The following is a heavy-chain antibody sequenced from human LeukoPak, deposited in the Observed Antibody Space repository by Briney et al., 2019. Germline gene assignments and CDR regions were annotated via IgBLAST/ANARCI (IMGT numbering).Heavy chain of an antibody. CDR2: IYYSGST. V-gene: IGHV4-59*12. J-gene: IGHJ3*02. CDR3: AKSNGYGLIDI. CDR1: GGSFSGYY. D-gene: IGHD3-10*01. Sequence: KLSETLSLTCAVYGGSFSGYYWSWIRQPPGKGLEWIGYIYYSGSTNYNPSLKSRVTISLDTSRNQFSLKLNSVTAADTAVYYCAKSNGYGLIDIWGQGTMVTVSS.